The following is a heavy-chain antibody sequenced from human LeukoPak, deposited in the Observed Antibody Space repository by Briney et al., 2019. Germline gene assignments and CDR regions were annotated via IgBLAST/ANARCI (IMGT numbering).Heavy chain of an antibody. V-gene: IGHV4-30-2*01. CDR2: INHSGST. Sequence: PSETLSLTCAVSGGSISSGGYSWSWIRQPPGKGLEWIGYINHSGSTNYNPSLKSRVTISVDTSKNQFSLKLSSVTAADTAVYYCARGWWPHPPDYWGQGTLVTVSS. J-gene: IGHJ4*02. CDR1: GGSISSGGYS. D-gene: IGHD2-15*01. CDR3: ARGWWPHPPDY.